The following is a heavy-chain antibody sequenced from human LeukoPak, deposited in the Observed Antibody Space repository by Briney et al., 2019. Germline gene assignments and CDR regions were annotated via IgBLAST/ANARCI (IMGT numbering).Heavy chain of an antibody. D-gene: IGHD1-1*01. Sequence: GGSLRLSCAASGFTFSTYAMSWVRQTPGKGLEWVSSIAGSDAGTYFADSVKGRFAISRDNSKNTLFLQMNSLRAEDTAVYYCAKATGNLGNWGQGTLVTLSS. CDR3: AKATGNLGN. CDR1: GFTFSTYA. J-gene: IGHJ4*02. CDR2: IAGSDAGT. V-gene: IGHV3-23*01.